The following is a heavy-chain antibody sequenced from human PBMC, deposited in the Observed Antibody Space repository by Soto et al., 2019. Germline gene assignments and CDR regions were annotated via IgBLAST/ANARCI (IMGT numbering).Heavy chain of an antibody. J-gene: IGHJ6*03. D-gene: IGHD3-3*01. V-gene: IGHV3-49*03. CDR2: IRSKAYGGTT. Sequence: GGSLRLSCTASGFTFGDYAMSWFRQAPGKGLEWVGFIRSKAYGGTTEYAASVKGRFTISRDDSKSIAYLQMNSLKTEDTAVYYCTRDRARELNYDFWSGYYYYYYMDVWGKGTTVTVSS. CDR1: GFTFGDYA. CDR3: TRDRARELNYDFWSGYYYYYYMDV.